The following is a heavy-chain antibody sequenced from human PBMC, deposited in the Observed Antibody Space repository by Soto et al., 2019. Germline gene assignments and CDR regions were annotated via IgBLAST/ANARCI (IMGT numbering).Heavy chain of an antibody. CDR1: GGSFSGYY. V-gene: IGHV4-34*01. CDR2: INHSGST. D-gene: IGHD3-9*01. Sequence: PSETLSLTCAVDGGSFSGYYGSWIRQPPGKGLEWIGEINHSGSTNYNPSLKSRVTISVDTSKNQFSLKLSSVTAADTAVYYCARVPLLRYFDRASIRYYMDVWGKGTTVTVSS. J-gene: IGHJ6*03. CDR3: ARVPLLRYFDRASIRYYMDV.